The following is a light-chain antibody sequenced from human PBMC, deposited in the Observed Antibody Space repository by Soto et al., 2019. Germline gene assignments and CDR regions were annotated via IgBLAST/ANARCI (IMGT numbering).Light chain of an antibody. CDR2: DVS. V-gene: IGLV2-14*01. J-gene: IGLJ1*01. CDR3: SLYTSSRGV. Sequence: QSVLTQPASVSGSPGQSITISCTGTSSDVGGYNYVSWYQQHPGKAPKLMIYDVSNRPSGVSNRFSGSKSGNTASLTISGLQAEDEADYYCSLYTSSRGVFGTGTKVTVL. CDR1: SSDVGGYNY.